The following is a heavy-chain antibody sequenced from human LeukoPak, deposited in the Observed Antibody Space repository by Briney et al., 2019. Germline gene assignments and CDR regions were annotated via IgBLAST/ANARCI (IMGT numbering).Heavy chain of an antibody. CDR3: ARALRITIPDY. J-gene: IGHJ4*02. V-gene: IGHV3-21*01. D-gene: IGHD3-3*01. CDR1: GFTFSSYT. CDR2: ISSSSSYI. Sequence: GGSLRLSCAASGFTFSSYTMNWVRQAPGKGLEWVSSISSSSSYIYYADSVKGRFTISRDNSKNTLYLQMNSLRAEDTAVYYCARALRITIPDYWGQGTLVTVS.